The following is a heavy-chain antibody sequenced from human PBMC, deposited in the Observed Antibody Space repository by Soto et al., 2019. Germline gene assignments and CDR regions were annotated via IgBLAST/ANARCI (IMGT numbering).Heavy chain of an antibody. Sequence: PGGSLRLSCAASGFTFSSYAMSWVRQAPGKGLEWVSAISGSGGSTYYADSVKGRFTISRDNSKNTLYLQMNSLRAEDTAVYYCAKVDYDSSGSIPADAFDIWGQGTMVT. J-gene: IGHJ3*02. D-gene: IGHD3-22*01. CDR3: AKVDYDSSGSIPADAFDI. CDR2: ISGSGGST. V-gene: IGHV3-23*01. CDR1: GFTFSSYA.